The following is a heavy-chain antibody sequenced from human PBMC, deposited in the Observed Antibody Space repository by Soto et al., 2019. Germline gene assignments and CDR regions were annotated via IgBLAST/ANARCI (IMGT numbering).Heavy chain of an antibody. CDR1: GGSFSGYY. CDR3: ARGRSIVATRFRFFDY. D-gene: IGHD5-12*01. CDR2: INHSGST. V-gene: IGHV4-34*01. Sequence: QVQLQQWGAGLLKPSETLSLTCAVYGGSFSGYYWSWIRQPPGKGLEWIGEINHSGSTNYNPSLKSRVTIAVDTSKNQFSLKLSSVAAADTAVYYCARGRSIVATRFRFFDYWGQGTLVTVSS. J-gene: IGHJ4*02.